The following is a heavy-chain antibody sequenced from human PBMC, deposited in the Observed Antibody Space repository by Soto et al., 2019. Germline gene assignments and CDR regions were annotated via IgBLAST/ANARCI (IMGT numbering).Heavy chain of an antibody. V-gene: IGHV3-23*01. J-gene: IGHJ4*02. CDR3: AKDGQQHLASYFDY. CDR2: IGGSSGST. CDR1: GFAFSTYA. Sequence: GGSLRLSCXASGFAFSTYAMSWVRQAPGKGLEWFSAIGGSSGSTYYADSVKGRFTISRDNSKNTLYLQMNSLRAEDTAVYYCAKDGQQHLASYFDYWGQGTLVTVSS. D-gene: IGHD6-13*01.